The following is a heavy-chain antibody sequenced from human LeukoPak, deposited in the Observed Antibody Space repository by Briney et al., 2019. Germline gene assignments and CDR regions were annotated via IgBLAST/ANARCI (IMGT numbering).Heavy chain of an antibody. V-gene: IGHV4-61*02. CDR1: GGSINNDHYY. J-gene: IGHJ4*02. CDR3: ARDLPFWSGPDY. CDR2: IFSSGST. D-gene: IGHD3-3*01. Sequence: SETLSLTCTLSGGSINNDHYYWSWIRQPAGKGLEWIVRIFSSGSTNYNPSLKSRVTISVDTSENQFSLKLSSVTAADTAVYYCARDLPFWSGPDYWGQGTLVTVSS.